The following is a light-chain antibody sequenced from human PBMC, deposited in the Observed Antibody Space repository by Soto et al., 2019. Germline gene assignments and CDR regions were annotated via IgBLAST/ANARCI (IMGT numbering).Light chain of an antibody. V-gene: IGLV2-14*03. J-gene: IGLJ2*01. Sequence: QSALTQPASVSGPPGQSITISCTGTSSDVGGYNFVSWYQQHPGKAPKLMLYNVYDRPSGISHRFSGSRSGNTASLTISGLQAEDEAHYYCNSYTSSSTLVFGGGTQLTVL. CDR1: SSDVGGYNF. CDR2: NVY. CDR3: NSYTSSSTLV.